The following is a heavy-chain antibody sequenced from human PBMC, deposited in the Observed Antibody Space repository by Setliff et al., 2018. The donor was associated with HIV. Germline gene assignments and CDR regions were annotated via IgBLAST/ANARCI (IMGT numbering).Heavy chain of an antibody. CDR3: AKADDGAAAGPAP. J-gene: IGHJ5*02. D-gene: IGHD6-13*01. CDR1: GFIFTDYA. CDR2: ISGSADGA. Sequence: GGSLRLSCAASGFIFTDYAMSWVRQAPGKGLEWVSVISGSADGAYYADSVKGRFTISRDNSRNTLYLHMNSQRLEDTALYYRAKADDGAAAGPAPWGQGTLVTVSS. V-gene: IGHV3-23*01.